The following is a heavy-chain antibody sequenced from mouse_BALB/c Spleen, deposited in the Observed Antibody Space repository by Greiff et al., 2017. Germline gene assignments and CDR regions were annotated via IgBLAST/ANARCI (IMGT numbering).Heavy chain of an antibody. CDR3: ARSRVNWDWFAY. V-gene: IGHV1S29*02. Sequence: VQLQQSGPELVKPGASVKISCKASGYTFTDYNMHWVKQSHGKSLEWIGYIYPYNGGTGYNQKFKSKATLTVDNSSSTAYMELRSLTSEDSAVYYCARSRVNWDWFAYWGQGTLVTVSA. D-gene: IGHD4-1*01. CDR2: IYPYNGGT. CDR1: GYTFTDYN. J-gene: IGHJ3*01.